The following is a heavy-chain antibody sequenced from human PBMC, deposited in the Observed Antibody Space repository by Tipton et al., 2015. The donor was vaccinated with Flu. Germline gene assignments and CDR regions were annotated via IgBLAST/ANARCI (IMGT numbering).Heavy chain of an antibody. V-gene: IGHV4-38-2*01. Sequence: TLSLTCAVSGDSISSYYFCGWIRQPPGKGLEWIATIHRSGDTKYAPSLKSRVTISVDTSKKGVSLRLTSVTAADTGVYYCARGSLNIDSWGQGILVTVSS. CDR3: ARGSLNIDS. CDR2: IHRSGDT. J-gene: IGHJ4*02. CDR1: GDSISSYYF.